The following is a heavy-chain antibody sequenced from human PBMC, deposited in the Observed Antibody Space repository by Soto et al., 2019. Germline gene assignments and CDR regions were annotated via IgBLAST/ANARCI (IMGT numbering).Heavy chain of an antibody. CDR1: GFTFSSYA. V-gene: IGHV3-30-3*01. CDR2: MSYDGSNE. D-gene: IGHD1-26*01. J-gene: IGHJ5*01. Sequence: QVQLVESGGGVVQPGKSLRLSCAASGFTFSSYALHWVRQAPGKGLEWVAVMSYDGSNEYADSVKGRFTISRDNFKNTLYLQMSSLRTDDTAVSYCARDPTSPEFRYSGRFRDNTFDSWGLGTLVTVSS. CDR3: ARDPTSPEFRYSGRFRDNTFDS.